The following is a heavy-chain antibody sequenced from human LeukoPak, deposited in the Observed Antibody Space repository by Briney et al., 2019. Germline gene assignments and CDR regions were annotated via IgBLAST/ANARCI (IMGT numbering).Heavy chain of an antibody. D-gene: IGHD3-3*01. V-gene: IGHV3-48*01. CDR1: GFTFSSYS. J-gene: IGHJ5*02. CDR3: ARDRTYYDFWSGYYT. CDR2: ISSSSSTI. Sequence: GGPLRLSCAASGFTFSSYSMNWVRQAPGKGLEWVSYISSSSSTIYYADSVKGRFTISRDNAKNSLYLQMNSLRAEDTAVYYCARDRTYYDFWSGYYTWGQGTLVTVSS.